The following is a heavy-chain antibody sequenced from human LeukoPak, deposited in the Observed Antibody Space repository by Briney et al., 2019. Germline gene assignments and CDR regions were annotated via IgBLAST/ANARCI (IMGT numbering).Heavy chain of an antibody. J-gene: IGHJ5*02. CDR2: ISAYNGNT. D-gene: IGHD6-13*01. Sequence: GASVKVSCKASGYTFTSYGISWVRQAPGQGLEWMGWISAYNGNTNYAQKLQGRVTMTTDTSTSTAYMELRSLRPEDTALYYCAKDIFPGMAAAAASWGQGTLVTVSS. CDR3: AKDIFPGMAAAAAS. CDR1: GYTFTSYG. V-gene: IGHV1-18*01.